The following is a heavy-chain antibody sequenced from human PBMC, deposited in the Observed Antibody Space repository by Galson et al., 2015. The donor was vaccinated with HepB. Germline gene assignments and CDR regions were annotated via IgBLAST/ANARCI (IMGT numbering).Heavy chain of an antibody. V-gene: IGHV4-30-4*07. J-gene: IGHJ4*02. CDR3: ARALMVRGVIIGGGFDY. CDR1: GGSISSGGYS. D-gene: IGHD3-10*01. CDR2: IYYSGST. Sequence: TLSLTCAVSGGSISSGGYSWSWIRQPPGKGLEWIGYIYYSGSTYYNPSLKSRVTISVDTSKNQFSLKLSSVTAADTAVYYCARALMVRGVIIGGGFDYWGQGTLVTVSS.